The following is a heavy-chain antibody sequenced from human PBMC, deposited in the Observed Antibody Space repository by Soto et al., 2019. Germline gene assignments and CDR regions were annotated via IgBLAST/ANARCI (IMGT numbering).Heavy chain of an antibody. CDR2: IIPIFGTA. J-gene: IGHJ4*02. D-gene: IGHD6-13*01. V-gene: IGHV1-69*01. Sequence: QVQLVQSGAEVKKPGSSVKVSCKASVCTFSSYAISWVRQAPGQGLEWMGGIIPIFGTANYAQKFQGIVKITEDESTSTAYMDLSRVISEDTAVYYCARAEDEAAAGTFPLNYWGQRTLVNVSS. CDR3: ARAEDEAAAGTFPLNY. CDR1: VCTFSSYA.